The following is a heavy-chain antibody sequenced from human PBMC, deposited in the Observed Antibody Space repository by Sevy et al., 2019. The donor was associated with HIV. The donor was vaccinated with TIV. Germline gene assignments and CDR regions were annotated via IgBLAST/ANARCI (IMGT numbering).Heavy chain of an antibody. J-gene: IGHJ6*02. Sequence: GGSLRLSCAASGFDFFNAWMTWVRQAPGKGLECVGHIKSQTDGGTTDFAAPVKGRFSISRDDSKNMLYLQMNSLKTDDTAVYYCTTDTFMVTGLWDQGTTVTVSS. D-gene: IGHD3-10*01. CDR2: IKSQTDGGTT. CDR3: TTDTFMVTGL. V-gene: IGHV3-15*01. CDR1: GFDFFNAW.